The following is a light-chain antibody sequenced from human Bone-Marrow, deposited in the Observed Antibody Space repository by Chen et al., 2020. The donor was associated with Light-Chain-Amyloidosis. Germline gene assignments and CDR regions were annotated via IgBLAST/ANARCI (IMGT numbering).Light chain of an antibody. CDR3: QSADSSGTYEVI. V-gene: IGLV3-25*03. CDR2: NDT. Sequence: SYELTQPPSMSGSPCHTAMISCSGDDLPTKYAYWYQQKPGQAPVLVIHNDTERPSGIAERFSGSSSGTTDTLTIRGVQAEDEADYHCQSADSSGTYEVIFGGGTKLTVL. CDR1: DLPTKY. J-gene: IGLJ2*01.